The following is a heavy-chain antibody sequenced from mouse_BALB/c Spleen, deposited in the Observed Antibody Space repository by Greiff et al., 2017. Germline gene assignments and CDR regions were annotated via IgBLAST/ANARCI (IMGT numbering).Heavy chain of an antibody. CDR3: ARTGTSPFAY. CDR1: GYTFTSYW. Sequence: QVQLKESGAELAKPGASVKMSCKASGYTFTSYWMHWVKQRPGQGLEWIGYINPSTGYTEYNQKFKDKATLTADKSSSTAYMQLSSLTSEDSAVYYCARTGTSPFAYWGQGTLVTVSA. J-gene: IGHJ3*01. CDR2: INPSTGYT. V-gene: IGHV1-7*01. D-gene: IGHD4-1*01.